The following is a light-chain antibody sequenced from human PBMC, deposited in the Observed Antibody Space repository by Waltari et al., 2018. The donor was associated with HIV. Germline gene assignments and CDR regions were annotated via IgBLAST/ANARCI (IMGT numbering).Light chain of an antibody. CDR2: EVS. Sequence: QSALTQPPSVSGSPGQSVTISCIGTSSDVGSYNRVSWYQQPPGTAPKLMIYEVSNRPSGVPDRFSGSKSGNTASLTISGLQAEDEADYYCSSYTSSSTWVFGGGTKVTVL. CDR3: SSYTSSSTWV. J-gene: IGLJ3*02. V-gene: IGLV2-18*02. CDR1: SSDVGSYNR.